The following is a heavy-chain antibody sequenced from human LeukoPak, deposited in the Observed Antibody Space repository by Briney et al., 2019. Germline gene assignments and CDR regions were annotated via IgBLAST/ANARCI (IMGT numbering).Heavy chain of an antibody. CDR2: VSGGGGST. CDR1: GLTFSSYA. Sequence: PGGSLRLSCAFSGLTFSSYAMTWVRQAPGKGLEWVSAVSGGGGSTYYADSVRGRFTISRDNSKNTLYLQMNSLKAEDTAVYYCASDGAKFGALTYYYYYMDVWGKGTTVTVYS. D-gene: IGHD3-10*01. J-gene: IGHJ6*03. V-gene: IGHV3-23*01. CDR3: ASDGAKFGALTYYYYYMDV.